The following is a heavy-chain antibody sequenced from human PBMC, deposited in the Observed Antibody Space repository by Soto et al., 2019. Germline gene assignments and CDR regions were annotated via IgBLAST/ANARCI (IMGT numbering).Heavy chain of an antibody. CDR3: AHKAVPYFYASGRSDWFDP. CDR2: IYWDDDK. J-gene: IGHJ5*02. CDR1: GFSLDTRGVG. D-gene: IGHD3-10*01. Sequence: QITLKESGPALVKPTQTLTLTCTFSGFSLDTRGVGVGWIRQPPGKALEWLALIYWDDDKRYSPSLKSRLTITTDTSKNQVVLTMTNMDPVDTATYYCAHKAVPYFYASGRSDWFDPWGQGTLVTVSS. V-gene: IGHV2-5*02.